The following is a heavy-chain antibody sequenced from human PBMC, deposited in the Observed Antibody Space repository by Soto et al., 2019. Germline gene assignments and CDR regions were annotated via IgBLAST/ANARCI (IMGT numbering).Heavy chain of an antibody. Sequence: QITLNESGPTLVKPTQTLTLTCTFSGFSLTTSGVGVGWIRQSPGKAPEWLALIYWDDDKRYSPSLKSRLTITKDTSKNQVVLTMANLDPADTATYYCAHRVLRTVFGLVTTTAIYFDFWGQGTLVAVSS. CDR1: GFSLTTSGVG. J-gene: IGHJ4*02. V-gene: IGHV2-5*02. D-gene: IGHD3-3*01. CDR3: AHRVLRTVFGLVTTTAIYFDF. CDR2: IYWDDDK.